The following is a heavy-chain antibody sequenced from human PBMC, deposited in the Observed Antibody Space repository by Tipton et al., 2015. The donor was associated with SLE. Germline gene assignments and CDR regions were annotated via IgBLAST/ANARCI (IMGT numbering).Heavy chain of an antibody. V-gene: IGHV3-33*01. CDR1: GFTFNAYG. CDR2: IWYDGTNK. Sequence: SLRLSCAASGFTFNAYGMHWVRQAPGKGLEWVAVIWYDGTNKYYADSVMGRFTISRDNSKNTLSLQMHSLRAGDTALYYCARGDTGELDYWGQGTLVTVST. J-gene: IGHJ4*02. CDR3: ARGDTGELDY. D-gene: IGHD1-1*01.